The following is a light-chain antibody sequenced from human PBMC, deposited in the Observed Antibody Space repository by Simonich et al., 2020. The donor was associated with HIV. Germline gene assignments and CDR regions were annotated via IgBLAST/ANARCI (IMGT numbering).Light chain of an antibody. Sequence: DIQMTQSPSTLSASVGDRVTITCRASQSISSWLAWYHKKPGKAPKFLIYDASNLETGVPSRFSGSGSGTDFTFTISSLQPEDIATYYCQQYDNLPSITFGQGTRLEIK. V-gene: IGKV1-33*01. CDR3: QQYDNLPSIT. CDR1: QSISSW. J-gene: IGKJ5*01. CDR2: DAS.